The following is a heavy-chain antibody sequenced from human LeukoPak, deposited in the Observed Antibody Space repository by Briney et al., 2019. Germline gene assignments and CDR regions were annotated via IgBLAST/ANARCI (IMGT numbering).Heavy chain of an antibody. CDR1: GGIFSSYA. D-gene: IGHD3-22*01. V-gene: IGHV1-69*04. Sequence: SVKVSCKASGGIFSSYAISWVRQAPGQGLEWMGRIIPILGIANYAQKFRGRVTITADKSTSTAYMELSSLRSEDTAVYYCARDNYYDSSAEDWFDPWGQGTLVTVSS. J-gene: IGHJ5*02. CDR2: IIPILGIA. CDR3: ARDNYYDSSAEDWFDP.